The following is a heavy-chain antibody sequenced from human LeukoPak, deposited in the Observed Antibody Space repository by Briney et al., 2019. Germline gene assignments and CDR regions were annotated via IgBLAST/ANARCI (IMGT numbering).Heavy chain of an antibody. V-gene: IGHV1-2*02. D-gene: IGHD5-24*01. CDR3: ASQQLQWRESYYFDD. CDR1: GHIFTGCY. J-gene: IGHJ4*02. CDR2: INPNSGGT. Sequence: ASVKVSCKASGHIFTGCYMHWVRQAPGQGLEWMGWINPNSGGTKYAQKSQGRVTMNRDRSMSTAYMELSRLGSDDTALYYCASQQLQWRESYYFDDWGQGTLVTVS.